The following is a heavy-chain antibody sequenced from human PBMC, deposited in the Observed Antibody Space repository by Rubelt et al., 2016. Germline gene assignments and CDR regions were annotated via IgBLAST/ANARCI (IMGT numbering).Heavy chain of an antibody. J-gene: IGHJ6*02. CDR3: ASKCIAAKYYYYYGMDV. V-gene: IGHV4-39*01. Sequence: QLQLQESGPGLVKPSETLSLTCTVSGGSISSSSYYWGWIRQPPGKGLEWIGSIYYSGSTYYNPSLKSRVTISVDTSNNQCSLKLSSVTAADTAVYYCASKCIAAKYYYYYGMDVWGQGTTVTVSS. CDR2: IYYSGST. CDR1: GGSISSSSYY. D-gene: IGHD6-6*01.